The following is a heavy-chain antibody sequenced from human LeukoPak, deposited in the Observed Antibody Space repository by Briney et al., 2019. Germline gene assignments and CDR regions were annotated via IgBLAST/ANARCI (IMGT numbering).Heavy chain of an antibody. D-gene: IGHD3-22*01. CDR2: ISGSGGST. CDR1: GFTFSSYG. Sequence: PGGSLRLSCAASGFTFSSYGMSWVRQAPGKGLEWVSAISGSGGSTYYADSVKGRFTISRDNSKNTLYLQMNSLRAEDTAVYYCARDRELHPSRYYYDSSGLGPWGQGTLVTVSS. V-gene: IGHV3-23*01. J-gene: IGHJ5*02. CDR3: ARDRELHPSRYYYDSSGLGP.